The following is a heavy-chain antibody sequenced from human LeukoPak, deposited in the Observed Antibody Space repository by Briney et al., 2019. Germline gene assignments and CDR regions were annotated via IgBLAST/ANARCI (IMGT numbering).Heavy chain of an antibody. Sequence: SVKVSCKASGYTFTSYAISWVRQAPGQGLEWMGGIIPIFGTANYAQKFQGRVTITADESTSTAYMELSSLRSEDTAVYYCARGVTDYYYYMDVWGKGTTVTVSS. CDR1: GYTFTSYA. V-gene: IGHV1-69*13. CDR3: ARGVTDYYYYMDV. D-gene: IGHD4-11*01. CDR2: IIPIFGTA. J-gene: IGHJ6*03.